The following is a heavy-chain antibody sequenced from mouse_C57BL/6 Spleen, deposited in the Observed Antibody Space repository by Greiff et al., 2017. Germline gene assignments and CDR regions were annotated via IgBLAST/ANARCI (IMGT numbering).Heavy chain of an antibody. D-gene: IGHD1-1*01. J-gene: IGHJ1*03. CDR3: ARSGGYYYGAFDD. CDR1: GYTFTDHT. V-gene: IGHV1-78*01. CDR2: IYPGDGST. Sequence: VQLQQSDAELVKPGASVTISCKVSGYTFTDHTIHWMKQRPEQGLEWIGYIYPGDGSTKYNEKFKGKATLTADTSSSTAYMQLNSLTSEDSAVYFCARSGGYYYGAFDDWGKGTTVTVSS.